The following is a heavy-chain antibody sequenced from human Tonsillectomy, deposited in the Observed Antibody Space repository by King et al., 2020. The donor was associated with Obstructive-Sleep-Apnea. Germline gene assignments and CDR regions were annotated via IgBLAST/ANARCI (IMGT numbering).Heavy chain of an antibody. D-gene: IGHD1-26*01. CDR2: ISWKSGNI. Sequence: VQLVESGGGLVQPGRTLRLSCAASGFNHDDYAMHGVRQVPGKGLEGVSGISWKSGNIGYADSVEGRFTITRHNAKNSLYLQMNSLRAEDTALYYCAKDMGFDTGGGFDYWGQGALVTVFS. V-gene: IGHV3-9*01. J-gene: IGHJ4*02. CDR1: GFNHDDYA. CDR3: AKDMGFDTGGGFDY.